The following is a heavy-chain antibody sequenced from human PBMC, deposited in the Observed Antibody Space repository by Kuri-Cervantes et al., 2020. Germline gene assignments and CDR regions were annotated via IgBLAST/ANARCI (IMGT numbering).Heavy chain of an antibody. CDR2: INAHIGDT. V-gene: IGHV1-2*02. CDR1: GYTFTTSG. Sequence: ASVKVSCKASGYTFTTSGIHWVRQAPGQGLEWMGWINAHIGDTKYVQKFQGRVAMTRDTSISTAYMELSRLRSDDTAVYYCARAAGGNPNDYWGQGTLVTVSS. D-gene: IGHD3-16*01. J-gene: IGHJ4*02. CDR3: ARAAGGNPNDY.